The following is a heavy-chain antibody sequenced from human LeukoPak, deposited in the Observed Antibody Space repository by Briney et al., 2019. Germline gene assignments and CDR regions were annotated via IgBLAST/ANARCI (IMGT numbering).Heavy chain of an antibody. V-gene: IGHV4-4*07. CDR1: GGSISSYY. CDR3: AREGGGDAIDAFDI. D-gene: IGHD2-21*02. Sequence: SETLSLTCTVSGGSISSYYWSWIRQPAGKGLEWIGRIYTSGSTNYNPSLKSRVAISVDTSKNQFSLKLSSVTAADTAVYYCAREGGGDAIDAFDIWGQGTMVTVSS. CDR2: IYTSGST. J-gene: IGHJ3*02.